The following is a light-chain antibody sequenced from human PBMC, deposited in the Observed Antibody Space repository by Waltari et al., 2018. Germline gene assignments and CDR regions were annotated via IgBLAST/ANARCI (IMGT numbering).Light chain of an antibody. CDR2: WNT. J-gene: IGLJ2*01. V-gene: IGLV1-47*01. Sequence: QSVLTQPPSASGTPGQRVTISCSGSTSNIGSNYLYWYQKLPGTAPKPLIRWNTQRPSGAPDRFSGSKSGTSASLAIRGLRAEDEADYYCAAWDDGLSGVVFGGGTKLTVL. CDR1: TSNIGSNY. CDR3: AAWDDGLSGVV.